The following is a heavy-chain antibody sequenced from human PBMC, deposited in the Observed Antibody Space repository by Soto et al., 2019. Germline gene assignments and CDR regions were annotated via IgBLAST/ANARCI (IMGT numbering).Heavy chain of an antibody. CDR3: ARTGSFYYYYMDV. Sequence: GGSLRLSCAASGFTVSSNYMSWVRQAPGKGLEWVSVIYSGGSTYYADSVKGRFTISRHNSKNTLYLQMNSLRAEDTAVYYCARTGSFYYYYMDVWGKGTTVTVSS. CDR1: GFTVSSNY. V-gene: IGHV3-53*04. D-gene: IGHD1-26*01. J-gene: IGHJ6*03. CDR2: IYSGGST.